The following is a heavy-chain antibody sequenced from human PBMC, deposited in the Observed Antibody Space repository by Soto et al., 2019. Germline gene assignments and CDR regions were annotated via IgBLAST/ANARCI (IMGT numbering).Heavy chain of an antibody. V-gene: IGHV3-66*01. CDR2: IYSGGST. J-gene: IGHJ4*02. CDR3: ARGSGEAYYDILTGYPPFDY. Sequence: GEPMRLSCAAARCSVSSNYMSWVRQAPGKGLEWVSVIYSGGSTYYADSVKGRFTISRDNSKNTLYLQMNSLRAVDTAMYYSARGSGEAYYDILTGYPPFDYWGQGTLVTVSS. D-gene: IGHD3-9*01. CDR1: RCSVSSNY.